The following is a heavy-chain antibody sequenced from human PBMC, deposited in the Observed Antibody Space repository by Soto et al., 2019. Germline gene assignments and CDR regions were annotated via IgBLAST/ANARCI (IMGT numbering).Heavy chain of an antibody. Sequence: QVHLVQSGAEVKKPGSSVKVSCQASGGTFNNYAMNWIRQAPGQGLEWMGAIIPIFVTANYAQKFQGRVNITADESTRTTYMTLSSLRSEDTAMYYCAREGDDFGGGDYWGQGTLVTVSS. J-gene: IGHJ4*02. CDR3: AREGDDFGGGDY. CDR2: IIPIFVTA. V-gene: IGHV1-69*12. D-gene: IGHD4-17*01. CDR1: GGTFNNYA.